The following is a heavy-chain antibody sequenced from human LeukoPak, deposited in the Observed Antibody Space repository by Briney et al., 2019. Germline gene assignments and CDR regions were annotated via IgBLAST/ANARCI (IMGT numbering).Heavy chain of an antibody. CDR3: AKDRTIRDGYNDY. CDR2: ISGSGGNT. J-gene: IGHJ4*02. Sequence: GRSLRLSCAASGYTFSNYAMHWVRQAPGKGLEWVAAISGSGGNTYYADSVKGRFTISRDNSKNTLYLQMNSLRAEDTAVYYCAKDRTIRDGYNDYWGQGTLVTVSS. D-gene: IGHD5-24*01. V-gene: IGHV3-23*01. CDR1: GYTFSNYA.